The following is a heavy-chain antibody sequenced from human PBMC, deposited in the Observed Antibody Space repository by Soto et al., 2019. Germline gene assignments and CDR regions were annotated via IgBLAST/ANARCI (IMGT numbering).Heavy chain of an antibody. V-gene: IGHV3-48*03. CDR3: ARGVYDSNGYSYP. CDR2: ISSGGKRI. J-gene: IGHJ5*02. Sequence: TGGSLRLSCAASGFNFSIYEMNWVRHAPGKGLEWISYISSGGKRIYYTDSVKGRFTISRDNPKNSLYLQMNSLRAEDTAVYYCARGVYDSNGYSYPWGQGTLVTVSS. CDR1: GFNFSIYE. D-gene: IGHD3-22*01.